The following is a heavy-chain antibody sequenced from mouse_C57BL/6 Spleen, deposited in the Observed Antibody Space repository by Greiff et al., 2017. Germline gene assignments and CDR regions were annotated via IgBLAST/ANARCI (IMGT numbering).Heavy chain of an antibody. CDR1: GYTFTSYW. Sequence: VQLQQPGAELVKPGASVKMSCKASGYTFTSYWITWVKQRPGQGLEWIGDIYPGSGSTNYNEKFKSKATLTVDTSSSTAYMQLSSLTSEDSAVYYCARSNSNYEGAMDYWGQGTSVTVSS. CDR3: ARSNSNYEGAMDY. J-gene: IGHJ4*01. V-gene: IGHV1-55*01. D-gene: IGHD2-5*01. CDR2: IYPGSGST.